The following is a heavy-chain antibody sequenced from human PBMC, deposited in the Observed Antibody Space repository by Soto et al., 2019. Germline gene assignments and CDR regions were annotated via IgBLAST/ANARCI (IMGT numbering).Heavy chain of an antibody. V-gene: IGHV4-31*03. Sequence: PSETLSLTCTVSGGSISSGGYYWSWIRQHPGKGLEWIGYIYYSGSTYYNPSLKSRVTRSVDTSKNQFSLKLSSVTAADTAVSYCARDVSVGDLDYGDFQLSRYYYYGMDVWGQGTLVTVSS. D-gene: IGHD4-17*01. J-gene: IGHJ6*02. CDR3: ARDVSVGDLDYGDFQLSRYYYYGMDV. CDR1: GGSISSGGYY. CDR2: IYYSGST.